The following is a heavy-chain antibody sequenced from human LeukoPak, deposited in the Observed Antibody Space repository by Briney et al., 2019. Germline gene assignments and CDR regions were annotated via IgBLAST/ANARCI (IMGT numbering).Heavy chain of an antibody. V-gene: IGHV3-23*01. CDR1: GFTFSNYA. D-gene: IGHD1-14*01. Sequence: GGSLRLSCVVSGFTFSNYAMSWVRQAPGKGLEWVSGISDSGNSAHYAASVEGRFTISRDNSQNTLYLQMNSLRAEDTAVYYCAKNFIRSWYFDLWGRGTLVTVSS. CDR3: AKNFIRSWYFDL. CDR2: ISDSGNSA. J-gene: IGHJ2*01.